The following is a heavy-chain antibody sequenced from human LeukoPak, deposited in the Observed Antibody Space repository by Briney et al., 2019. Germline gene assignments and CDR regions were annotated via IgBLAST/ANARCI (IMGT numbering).Heavy chain of an antibody. CDR3: ARAPGQWLVPDAFDI. V-gene: IGHV3-48*03. CDR1: GFTFSSYE. J-gene: IGHJ3*02. CDR2: ISSSGSNI. D-gene: IGHD6-19*01. Sequence: PGGSLRLSCAASGFTFSSYEMNWVRQAPGKGLEWVSYISSSGSNIYYADSVKGRSTISRDNAKNSLYLQMNSLRAEDTAVYYCARAPGQWLVPDAFDIWGQETMVTVSS.